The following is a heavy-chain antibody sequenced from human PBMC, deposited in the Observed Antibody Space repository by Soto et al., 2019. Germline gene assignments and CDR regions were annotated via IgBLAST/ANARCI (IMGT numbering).Heavy chain of an antibody. CDR1: GFTFSSYA. J-gene: IGHJ4*02. Sequence: GGSLRLSCAASGFTFSSYAIHWVRQAPGKGLEYVSATSSNGGSTYYANSVKGRFTISRDNSKNTLYLQMGSLRAEDMAVYYCARLYSGYDLFDYWGQGTLVTVSS. CDR2: TSSNGGST. CDR3: ARLYSGYDLFDY. D-gene: IGHD5-12*01. V-gene: IGHV3-64*01.